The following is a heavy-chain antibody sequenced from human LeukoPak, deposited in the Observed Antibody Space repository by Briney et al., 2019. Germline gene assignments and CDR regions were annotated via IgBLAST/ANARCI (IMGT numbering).Heavy chain of an antibody. D-gene: IGHD1-26*01. V-gene: IGHV3-9*01. J-gene: IGHJ4*02. CDR3: ARGGGIYGLWDY. CDR2: ISWNSGSI. CDR1: GFLFNNYA. Sequence: LGLSCAGSGFLFNNYAMHWVRQPPGKGLEWVSGISWNSGSIDYADSVKGRFTISRDNAKDTLYLQMNSLRVEDTAVYYCARGGGIYGLWDYWGQGTLVTVSS.